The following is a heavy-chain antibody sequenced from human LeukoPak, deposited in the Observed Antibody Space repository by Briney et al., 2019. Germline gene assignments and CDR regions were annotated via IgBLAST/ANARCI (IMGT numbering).Heavy chain of an antibody. CDR1: GFTFSSYE. V-gene: IGHV3-48*03. J-gene: IGHJ4*02. D-gene: IGHD1-26*01. Sequence: TGGSLRLSCAASGFTFSSYEMNWVRQAPGKGLEWVSYISGSGSAIYYADSVKGRFTISRDNAKNSLYLQMNSLRAEDTAVYYCARQYSGSYSPFDYWGQGTLVTVSS. CDR3: ARQYSGSYSPFDY. CDR2: ISGSGSAI.